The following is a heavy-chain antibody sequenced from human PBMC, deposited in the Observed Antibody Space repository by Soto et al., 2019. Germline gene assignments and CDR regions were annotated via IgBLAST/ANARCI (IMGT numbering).Heavy chain of an antibody. CDR1: GGTFSSYA. V-gene: IGHV1-69*01. J-gene: IGHJ6*02. Sequence: QVQLVQSGAEVKKPGSSVKVSCKASGGTFSSYAISWVRQAPGQGLAWMGGIIPIFGTANSAQKFQGRVTITADESTSTAYMELSSLRSEATAVYYCARRPPSGGLAYYGMDVWGQGTTVTVSS. CDR3: ARRPPSGGLAYYGMDV. CDR2: IIPIFGTA.